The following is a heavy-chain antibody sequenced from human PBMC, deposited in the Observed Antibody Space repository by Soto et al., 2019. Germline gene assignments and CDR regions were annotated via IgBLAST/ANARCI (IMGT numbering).Heavy chain of an antibody. Sequence: GGSLRLSCAASGFSFSSYGRHWVRQAPGKGLEWVTVISYDGSDKYYADSVKGRFTIYRDNSKNTLYLQMMSLRAEDTAVYYCAKVRLTEKGEFDYWGQGTLVTVSS. J-gene: IGHJ4*02. D-gene: IGHD1-26*01. CDR3: AKVRLTEKGEFDY. V-gene: IGHV3-30*18. CDR2: ISYDGSDK. CDR1: GFSFSSYG.